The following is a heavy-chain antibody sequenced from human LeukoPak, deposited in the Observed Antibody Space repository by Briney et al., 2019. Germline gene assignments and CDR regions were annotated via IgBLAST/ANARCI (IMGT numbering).Heavy chain of an antibody. Sequence: GGSLRLSCAASGFAFSSYAMSWVRQAPGKGLEWVSAISGSGGSTYYADSVKGRFTISRDNSKNTLYLQMNSLRAEDTAVYYCAKAWDIVVVVAATVAFDIWGRGTMVTVSS. CDR1: GFAFSSYA. J-gene: IGHJ3*02. CDR3: AKAWDIVVVVAATVAFDI. CDR2: ISGSGGST. D-gene: IGHD2-15*01. V-gene: IGHV3-23*01.